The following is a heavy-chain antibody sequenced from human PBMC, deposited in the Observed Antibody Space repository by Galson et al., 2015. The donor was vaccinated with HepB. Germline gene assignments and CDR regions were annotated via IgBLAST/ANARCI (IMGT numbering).Heavy chain of an antibody. CDR2: ISSNGGST. D-gene: IGHD3-3*01. J-gene: IGHJ3*02. V-gene: IGHV3-64*01. CDR1: GFTFSSYA. CDR3: ARDGEGAFDI. Sequence: SLRLSCAASGFTFSSYAMHWVRQAPGKGLEYVSAISSNGGSTYYANSVKGRFTISRDNSKNTLYLQMGSLRAEDMAVYYCARDGEGAFDIWGQGTMVTVSS.